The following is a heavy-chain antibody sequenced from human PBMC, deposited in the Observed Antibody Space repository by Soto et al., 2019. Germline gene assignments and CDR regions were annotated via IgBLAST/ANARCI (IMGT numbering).Heavy chain of an antibody. CDR2: IYYSGST. V-gene: IGHV4-30-4*01. CDR3: ARDYYVYDILTGYGYYYGMDV. D-gene: IGHD3-9*01. Sequence: SETLSLTCTVSGGSISSGDYYWSWIRQPPGKGLEWTGYIYYSGSTYYNPSLKSRVTISVDTSKNQFSLKLSSVTAADTAVYYCARDYYVYDILTGYGYYYGMDVWGQGTTVTVS. J-gene: IGHJ6*02. CDR1: GGSISSGDYY.